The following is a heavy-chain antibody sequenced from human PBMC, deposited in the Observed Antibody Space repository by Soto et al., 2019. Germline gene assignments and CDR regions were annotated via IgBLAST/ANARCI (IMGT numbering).Heavy chain of an antibody. J-gene: IGHJ4*02. V-gene: IGHV3-74*01. Sequence: GGSLRLSCAASGFTFSSYWMHWVRQAPGKGLVWVSRIKSDGSSTDYADSVKGRFTISRDNAKNTLYLQMNSLRAEDTAVYYCIRGRSGYSGYDPLDYWGQGTLVTVSS. D-gene: IGHD5-12*01. CDR1: GFTFSSYW. CDR2: IKSDGSST. CDR3: IRGRSGYSGYDPLDY.